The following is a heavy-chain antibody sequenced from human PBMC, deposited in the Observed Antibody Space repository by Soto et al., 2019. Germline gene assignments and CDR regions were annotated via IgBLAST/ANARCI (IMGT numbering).Heavy chain of an antibody. CDR3: ARDLGSGYDPGDY. Sequence: QVQLVQSGAEVKKPGSSVKVSCKASGGTFNSYVFNWVRQAPGQGLEWMGGIISIFGTPNYGQKFQGRVTITADESTTTGSLELSSMTSEDTTIYYCARDLGSGYDPGDYGGQGTLVTVSS. CDR1: GGTFNSYV. CDR2: IISIFGTP. D-gene: IGHD5-12*01. J-gene: IGHJ4*02. V-gene: IGHV1-69*12.